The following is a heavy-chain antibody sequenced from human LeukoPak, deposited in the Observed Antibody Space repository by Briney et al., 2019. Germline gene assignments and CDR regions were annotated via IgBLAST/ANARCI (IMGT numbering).Heavy chain of an antibody. CDR1: GYTFTDYY. CDR2: VDPEDGET. V-gene: IGHV1-69-2*01. D-gene: IGHD3-16*01. Sequence: ASVKISCKVSGYTFTDYYMLWVPQAPGKGLEWMALVDPEDGETIYAEKFQGRVTITADTSTDTDYTELSSLRSEDTAEYYSGTNIRSGPHSYDYVWVSYYGYRDDGTGVTVSS. CDR3: GTNIRSGPHSYDYVWVSYYGY. J-gene: IGHJ4*01.